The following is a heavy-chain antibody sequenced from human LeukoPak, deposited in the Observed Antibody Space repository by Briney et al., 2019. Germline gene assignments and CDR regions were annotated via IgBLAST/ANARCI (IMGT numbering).Heavy chain of an antibody. J-gene: IGHJ4*02. Sequence: GGSLRLSCAASGFTFSTYAMTWVRQAPGKGLEWVSAISGNGGSTYSADSVKGRFTISRDNSKNTLYLQMNSLRAEDTALYYCAKQTDEGDYDFWSGYYGFDYWGQGTLVTVSS. D-gene: IGHD3-3*01. CDR1: GFTFSTYA. V-gene: IGHV3-23*01. CDR2: ISGNGGST. CDR3: AKQTDEGDYDFWSGYYGFDY.